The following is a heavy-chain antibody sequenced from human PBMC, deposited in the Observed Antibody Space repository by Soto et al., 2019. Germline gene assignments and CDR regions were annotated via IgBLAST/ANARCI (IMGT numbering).Heavy chain of an antibody. J-gene: IGHJ5*02. CDR3: ARESGTTIPWFDP. V-gene: IGHV4-59*01. CDR1: GGNSSSYC. Sequence: LTYTVSGGNSSSYCWSWIRQPPGKGLEWIGYIYYSGSTNYNPSLKSRVTISVDTSKNQFSLKLSSVTAADTAVYYCARESGTTIPWFDPWGQGTLVTVSS. D-gene: IGHD1-7*01. CDR2: IYYSGST.